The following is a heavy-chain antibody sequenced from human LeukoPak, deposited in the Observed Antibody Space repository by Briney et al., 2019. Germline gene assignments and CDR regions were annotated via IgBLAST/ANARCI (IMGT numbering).Heavy chain of an antibody. CDR1: GFIFSNYG. CDR2: VHNDETEI. D-gene: IGHD1-14*01. CDR3: VKDTGRGDF. J-gene: IGHJ4*02. V-gene: IGHV3-30*02. Sequence: GGSLRLSXAASGFIFSNYGMHWVRQAPGKGLEWVAFVHNDETEIYYADSVKGRFTISRDNSKNTLYLQMSSLRDDDTAIYYCVKDTGRGDFWGQGTQVTVSS.